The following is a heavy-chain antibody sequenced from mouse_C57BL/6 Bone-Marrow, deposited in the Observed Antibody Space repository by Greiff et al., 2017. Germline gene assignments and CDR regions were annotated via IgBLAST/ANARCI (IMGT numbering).Heavy chain of an antibody. V-gene: IGHV1-80*01. Sequence: QVQLQQSGAELVKPGASVKISCKASGYAFSSYWMYWVKQRPGKGLEWIGQIYPGGGDTNYHGKFKGKATLTADKTSSTDYMQLSSLTSEDSAVYCCARLRGDYWGQGTTLTVSS. CDR1: GYAFSSYW. D-gene: IGHD2-12*01. CDR2: IYPGGGDT. J-gene: IGHJ2*01. CDR3: ARLRGDY.